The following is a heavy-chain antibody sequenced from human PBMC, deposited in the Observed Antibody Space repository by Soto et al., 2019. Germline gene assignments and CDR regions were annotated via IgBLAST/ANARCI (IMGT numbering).Heavy chain of an antibody. D-gene: IGHD6-25*01. CDR3: ARRKERSGPHYFDY. V-gene: IGHV1-8*01. J-gene: IGHJ4*02. CDR1: GCTFATYD. CDR2: MGPYNCNT. Sequence: GSAKASCKASGCTFATYDIDWVRQVTRQGLGGMGWMGPYNCNTGSTQKFQGRVTMTRNTSISTVYMELTSLRTEDTPVYYCARRKERSGPHYFDYWGQGSLVTVPQ.